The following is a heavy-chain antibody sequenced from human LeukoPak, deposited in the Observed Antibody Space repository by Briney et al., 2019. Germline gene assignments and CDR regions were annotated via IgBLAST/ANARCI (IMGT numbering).Heavy chain of an antibody. V-gene: IGHV3-30*18. CDR1: GFTFSSYG. J-gene: IGHJ3*02. CDR2: ISHDGSSK. Sequence: GGSLRLSCAASGFTFSSYGMHWVRQAPGKGLEWVAVISHDGSSKYYADSVKGRFTISRDNSKNTLYLQMNSLRAEDTAVYYCAKETTAVAGALDAFDIWGQGTMVTVSS. D-gene: IGHD6-19*01. CDR3: AKETTAVAGALDAFDI.